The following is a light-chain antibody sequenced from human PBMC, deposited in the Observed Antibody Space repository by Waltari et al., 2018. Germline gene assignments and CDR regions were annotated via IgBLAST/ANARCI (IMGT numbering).Light chain of an antibody. Sequence: RVTITCRASQNIRNDLNWYQHKPGKAPKLLIYTASTLQTGVPSRFSAIGSGSDFTLTINDLQPDDFATYYCQQTYRAPLIFGGGTKVEIE. CDR1: QNIRND. V-gene: IGKV1-39*01. CDR2: TAS. CDR3: QQTYRAPLI. J-gene: IGKJ4*01.